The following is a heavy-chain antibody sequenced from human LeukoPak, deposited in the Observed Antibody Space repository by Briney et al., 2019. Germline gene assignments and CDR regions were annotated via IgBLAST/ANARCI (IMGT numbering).Heavy chain of an antibody. J-gene: IGHJ4*02. D-gene: IGHD3-10*01. CDR3: AKVPSRDYYGSGSYR. Sequence: GGSLRLSCAASGFTFTIYAMSWVRQAPGRGLEWVSTISGSSSYIDYADSVKGRFTISRDNSKNTLYLQMNSLRAEDTAVYYCAKVPSRDYYGSGSYRWGQGTLVTVSS. CDR2: ISGSSSYI. V-gene: IGHV3-23*01. CDR1: GFTFTIYA.